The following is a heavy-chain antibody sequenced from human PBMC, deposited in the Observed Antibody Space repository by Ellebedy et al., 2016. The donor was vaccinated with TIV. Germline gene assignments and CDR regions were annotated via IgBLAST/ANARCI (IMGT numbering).Heavy chain of an antibody. CDR1: GFSLTTRGVG. J-gene: IGHJ4*02. V-gene: IGHV2-5*02. CDR3: AHTPLGQIDY. CDR2: IYWDDDK. Sequence: SGPTLVKPTQTLTLTCTFSGFSLTTRGVGVGWIRQPPGKALEWLALIYWDDDKRYNPSLKSRLSITKDTSKNQVVLTVTDMDPVDTATYYCAHTPLGQIDYWGQGTLVTVSS.